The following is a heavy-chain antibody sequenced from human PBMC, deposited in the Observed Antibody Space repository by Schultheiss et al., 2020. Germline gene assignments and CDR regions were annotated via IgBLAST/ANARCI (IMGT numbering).Heavy chain of an antibody. CDR2: ISSSSSYI. Sequence: GESLKISCAASGFTFSSYSMNWVRQAPGKGLEWVSSISSSSSYIYYADSVKGRFTISRDNAKNSLYLQMNSLRAEDTAVYYCARDRLRRELRGVWWFDPWGQGTLVTVAS. D-gene: IGHD1-26*01. CDR3: ARDRLRRELRGVWWFDP. V-gene: IGHV3-21*01. J-gene: IGHJ5*02. CDR1: GFTFSSYS.